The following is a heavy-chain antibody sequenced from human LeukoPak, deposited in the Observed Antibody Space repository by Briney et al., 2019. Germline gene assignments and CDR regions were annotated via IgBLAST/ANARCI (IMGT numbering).Heavy chain of an antibody. CDR1: GFTFSNTW. CDR3: TTEEVVIASFDY. CDR2: IKSKTAGGTT. D-gene: IGHD3-22*01. Sequence: GGYLRRYCAASGFTFSNTWMSWVRQAQGKGREWVGRIKSKTAGGTTDYAAPVKGRFTITRDDSKNTLYLQMNRLKTEDTAVYYCTTEEVVIASFDYWGQGTLVTVSS. V-gene: IGHV3-15*01. J-gene: IGHJ4*02.